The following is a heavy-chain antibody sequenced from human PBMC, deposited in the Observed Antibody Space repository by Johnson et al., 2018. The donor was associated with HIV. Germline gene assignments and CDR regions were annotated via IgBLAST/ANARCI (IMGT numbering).Heavy chain of an antibody. Sequence: VQLVESGGGLVQPGGSLRLSCAASGFSVSSTYMSWVRQAPGKGLEWVSVIYSGGSTQYADSVKGLFTISRDNSKNTLYLQMNSLRAEDTAVYYCAKGWGRGTFSTDDSFDIWGQGTMVTVSS. J-gene: IGHJ3*02. D-gene: IGHD1-26*01. CDR1: GFSVSSTY. CDR2: IYSGGST. CDR3: AKGWGRGTFSTDDSFDI. V-gene: IGHV3-66*02.